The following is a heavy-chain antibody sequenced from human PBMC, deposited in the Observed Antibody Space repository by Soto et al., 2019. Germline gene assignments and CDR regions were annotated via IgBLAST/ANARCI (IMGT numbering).Heavy chain of an antibody. J-gene: IGHJ4*02. D-gene: IGHD6-13*01. CDR3: ARSSSWYGGYFDY. CDR2: INHSGST. Sequence: SETLSLTCAVYGGSFIGYYWSWIRQPPGKGLEWIGEINHSGSTNYNPSLKSRVTISVDTSKNQFSLKLSSVTAADTAVYYCARSSSWYGGYFDYWGQGTLVTV. V-gene: IGHV4-34*01. CDR1: GGSFIGYY.